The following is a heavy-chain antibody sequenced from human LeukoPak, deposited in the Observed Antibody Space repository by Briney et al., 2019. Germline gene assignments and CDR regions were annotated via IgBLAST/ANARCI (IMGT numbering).Heavy chain of an antibody. CDR1: GFTFSSYS. V-gene: IGHV3-33*01. D-gene: IGHD6-19*01. J-gene: IGHJ4*02. CDR3: ARFAYSSGWYYFDY. Sequence: GRSLRLSCAASGFTFSSYSMHWGRQAPGKGLEWVAVIWYDGSNKYYADSVKGRFTISRDNSKNTLNLQMNSLRAEDKAVYYCARFAYSSGWYYFDYWGQGTLVTVSS. CDR2: IWYDGSNK.